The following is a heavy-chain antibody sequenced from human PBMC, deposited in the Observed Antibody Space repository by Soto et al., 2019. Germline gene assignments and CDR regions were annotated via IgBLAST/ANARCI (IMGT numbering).Heavy chain of an antibody. J-gene: IGHJ4*02. CDR1: GGSISGYY. CDR3: ARLDFNSYFDY. CDR2: IYYSGST. Sequence: QVQLQESGPGLVKPSETLSLTCTVSGGSISGYYWSWIRQPPGKGLEWIGDIYYSGSTNYNPSLKSRVTISVDTSKNQSSMKLSSVAAADAAVYYCARLDFNSYFDYWGQGTLVTVSS. V-gene: IGHV4-59*08.